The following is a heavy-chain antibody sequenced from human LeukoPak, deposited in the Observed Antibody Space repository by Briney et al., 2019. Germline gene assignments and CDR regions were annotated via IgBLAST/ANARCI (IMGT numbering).Heavy chain of an antibody. CDR2: ISGSGGST. J-gene: IGHJ5*02. V-gene: IGHV3-23*01. CDR3: AKDLIVGATRTTGWFDP. D-gene: IGHD1-26*01. CDR1: GFTFNTYA. Sequence: PGGSLRLSCAASGFTFNTYAITWVRQAPGKGLEWVSAISGSGGSTYYADSVKGRFTISRDNSKNTLYLQMNSLRAEDTAVYYCAKDLIVGATRTTGWFDPWGQGTLVTVSS.